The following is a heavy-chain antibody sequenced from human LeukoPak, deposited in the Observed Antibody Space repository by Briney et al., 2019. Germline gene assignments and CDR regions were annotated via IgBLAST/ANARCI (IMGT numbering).Heavy chain of an antibody. CDR1: GFTFSTYG. CDR2: IRYDGSNK. CDR3: AKDGYSSSLHYFDY. Sequence: GGSLRLSCAAPGFTFSTYGMHWVRQAPGKGLEWVAFIRYDGSNKYYADSVKGRFTISRDNSKNTLYLQMNSLRAEDTAMYYCAKDGYSSSLHYFDYWGQGTLVTVSS. V-gene: IGHV3-30*02. J-gene: IGHJ4*02. D-gene: IGHD6-6*01.